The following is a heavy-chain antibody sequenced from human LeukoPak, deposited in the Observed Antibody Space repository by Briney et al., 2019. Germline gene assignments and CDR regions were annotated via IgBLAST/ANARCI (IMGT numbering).Heavy chain of an antibody. J-gene: IGHJ4*02. CDR3: AKVGRGDYVWGSYSFDY. CDR1: GDSISSDY. V-gene: IGHV4-59*01. D-gene: IGHD3-16*01. Sequence: SETLSLTCTVSGDSISSDYWSWIRQPPGKGLEWIGYISNSGSTNYNPSLKSRVTISVDTSKSQFSLKLTSVTAADTAVYYCAKVGRGDYVWGSYSFDYWGRGTLVTVSS. CDR2: ISNSGST.